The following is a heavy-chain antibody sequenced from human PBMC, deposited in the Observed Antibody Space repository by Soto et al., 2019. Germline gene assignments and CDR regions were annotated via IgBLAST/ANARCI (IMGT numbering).Heavy chain of an antibody. J-gene: IGHJ4*02. Sequence: EVQLVESGGGLVKPGGSLRLSCAASGFTFSSYSMNWVRQAPGKGLEWVSSISSSSSYIYYADSVKGRFTISRDNAKNSLYLQMNSLRAEDTAVYYCARTYYYDSSGYFPREFDYWGQGTLVTVSS. CDR1: GFTFSSYS. D-gene: IGHD3-22*01. V-gene: IGHV3-21*01. CDR2: ISSSSSYI. CDR3: ARTYYYDSSGYFPREFDY.